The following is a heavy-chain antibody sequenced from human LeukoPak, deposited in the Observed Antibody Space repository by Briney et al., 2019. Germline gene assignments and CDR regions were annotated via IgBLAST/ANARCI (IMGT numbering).Heavy chain of an antibody. CDR1: RFTFSSYV. J-gene: IGHJ4*02. CDR2: IWYDGDNK. V-gene: IGHV3-33*06. CDR3: AKARATYLYDTSGYSALDY. D-gene: IGHD3-22*01. Sequence: GGSLRLSCAASRFTFSSYVMHWVRQAPAKGLEWVALIWYDGDNKYYSDSVKGRFTISRDNSKNTLYLQMNSLRAEDTAVYYCAKARATYLYDTSGYSALDYWGQGTLVTVSS.